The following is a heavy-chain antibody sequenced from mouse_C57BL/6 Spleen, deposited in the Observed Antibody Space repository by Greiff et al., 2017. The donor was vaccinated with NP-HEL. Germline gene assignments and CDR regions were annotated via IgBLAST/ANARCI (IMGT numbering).Heavy chain of an antibody. J-gene: IGHJ3*01. CDR3: AVYYSNRFAY. CDR2: IYPGDGDT. D-gene: IGHD2-5*01. Sequence: QVQLQQSGPELVKPGASVKISCKASGYAFSSSWMNWVKQRPGKGLEWIGRIYPGDGDTNYNGKFKGKATLTADKSSSTAYMQLSSLTSEDSAVYFCAVYYSNRFAYWGKGTLVTVSA. CDR1: GYAFSSSW. V-gene: IGHV1-82*01.